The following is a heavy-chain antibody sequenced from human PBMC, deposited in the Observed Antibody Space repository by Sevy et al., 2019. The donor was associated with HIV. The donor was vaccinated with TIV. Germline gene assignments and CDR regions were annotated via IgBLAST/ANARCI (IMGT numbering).Heavy chain of an antibody. CDR1: GFTFSNYA. D-gene: IGHD1-26*01. Sequence: GGSLRLSCAASGFTFSNYAMHWVRQAPGKGLEWVAVISYDGSNKYYEDSVGGRFTISRDSSKTTLYLQMNSLRPEETAVYYCARDLEVYGGWEQTSQGMDVWGQGTTVTVSS. V-gene: IGHV3-30-3*01. CDR3: ARDLEVYGGWEQTSQGMDV. J-gene: IGHJ6*02. CDR2: ISYDGSNK.